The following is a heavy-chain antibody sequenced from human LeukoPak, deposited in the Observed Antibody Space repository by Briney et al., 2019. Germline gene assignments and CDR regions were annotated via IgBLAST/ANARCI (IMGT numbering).Heavy chain of an antibody. Sequence: SETLSLTCAVSGGSISSGGYSWSRIRQPPGKGLEWIGYIYHSGSTYYNPSPKSRVTISVDRSKNQFSLKLSSVTAADTAVYYCARVRYCSSTSCYGAWFDPWGQGTLVTVSS. CDR1: GGSISSGGYS. CDR2: IYHSGST. J-gene: IGHJ5*02. D-gene: IGHD2-2*01. V-gene: IGHV4-30-2*01. CDR3: ARVRYCSSTSCYGAWFDP.